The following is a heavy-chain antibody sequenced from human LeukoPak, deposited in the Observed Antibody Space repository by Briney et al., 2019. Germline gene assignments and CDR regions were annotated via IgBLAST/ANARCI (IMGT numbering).Heavy chain of an antibody. CDR2: ISYDGSNK. Sequence: GGSLRLSCAASGFTFSSYAMRWVRQAPGKGLEWVAVISYDGSNKYYADSVKGRFTISRDNSKNTLYLQMNSLRAEDTAVYYCAGARSGSYFWGQGTLVTVSS. CDR3: AGARSGSYF. V-gene: IGHV3-30-3*01. D-gene: IGHD1-26*01. CDR1: GFTFSSYA. J-gene: IGHJ4*02.